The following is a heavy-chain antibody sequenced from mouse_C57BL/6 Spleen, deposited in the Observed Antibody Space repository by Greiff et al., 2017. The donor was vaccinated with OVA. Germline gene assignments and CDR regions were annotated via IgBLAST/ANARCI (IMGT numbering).Heavy chain of an antibody. CDR2: IDPSDSYT. CDR3: ARRFRQAWFAY. Sequence: VQLQQPGAELVKPGASVKLSCKASGYTFTSYWMQWVKQRPGQGLEWIGEIDPSDSYTNYNQKFKGKATLTVDTSSSTAYMQLSSLTSEDSAVYYCARRFRQAWFAYWGQGTLVTVSA. J-gene: IGHJ3*01. CDR1: GYTFTSYW. V-gene: IGHV1-50*01. D-gene: IGHD3-2*02.